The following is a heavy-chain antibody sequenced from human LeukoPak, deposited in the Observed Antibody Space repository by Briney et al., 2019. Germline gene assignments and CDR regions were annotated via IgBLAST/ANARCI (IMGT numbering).Heavy chain of an antibody. Sequence: GEPLKISCKGSGYSFTSYWIAWVRQMPGKGLEWMGIVYPGESHIRYSPSFQGQVTISADKSISTAYLQWNSLRASDTAMYYCVRTSSTWYGDYWGQGTLVTVSS. CDR1: GYSFTSYW. V-gene: IGHV5-51*01. J-gene: IGHJ4*02. CDR3: VRTSSTWYGDY. CDR2: VYPGESHI. D-gene: IGHD6-13*01.